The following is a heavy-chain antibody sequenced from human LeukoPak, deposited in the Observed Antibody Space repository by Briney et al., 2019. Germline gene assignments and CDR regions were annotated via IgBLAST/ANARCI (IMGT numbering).Heavy chain of an antibody. CDR3: ARRARGYYGSGKDY. D-gene: IGHD3-10*01. CDR1: GASISSYY. J-gene: IGHJ4*02. Sequence: PSETLSLTCSVSGASISSYYWNWIRQPPGKGLEWIGNIYIRGSTNYNPSLKSRVTISVDTSKNQFSLKLSSVTAADTAVYYCARRARGYYGSGKDYWGQGTLVTVSS. CDR2: IYIRGST. V-gene: IGHV4-4*08.